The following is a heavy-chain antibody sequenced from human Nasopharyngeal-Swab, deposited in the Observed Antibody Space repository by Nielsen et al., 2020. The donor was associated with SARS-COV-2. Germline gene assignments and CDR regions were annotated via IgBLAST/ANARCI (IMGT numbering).Heavy chain of an antibody. J-gene: IGHJ6*03. CDR1: RFTSSTYG. CDR2: ISYDGSNK. Sequence: GGSLRLSFAASRFTSSTYGMHWVRHAPGRGLEWVAVISYDGSNKYYADSVKGRFTISRDNSKNTLYLQMNSLRAEDTAVYYCAKDGPLYGDYYYYYYMDVWGKGTTVTVSS. V-gene: IGHV3-30*18. D-gene: IGHD4-17*01. CDR3: AKDGPLYGDYYYYYYMDV.